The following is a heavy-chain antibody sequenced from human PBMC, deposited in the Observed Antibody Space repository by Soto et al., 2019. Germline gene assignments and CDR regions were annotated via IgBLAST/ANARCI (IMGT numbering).Heavy chain of an antibody. Sequence: GGSLRLSCAASGFTFSSYWMHWVRQAPGKGLVWVSRINSDGSSTSYADSVKGRFTISRDNAKNTLYLQMNSLRAEDTAVYYCARARDFWSGYYSRHYYYMDVWGKGTTVTVSS. CDR1: GFTFSSYW. CDR2: INSDGSST. J-gene: IGHJ6*03. V-gene: IGHV3-74*01. CDR3: ARARDFWSGYYSRHYYYMDV. D-gene: IGHD3-3*01.